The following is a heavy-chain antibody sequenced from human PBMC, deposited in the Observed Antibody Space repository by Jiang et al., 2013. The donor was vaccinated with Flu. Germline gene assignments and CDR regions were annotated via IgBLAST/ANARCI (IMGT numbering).Heavy chain of an antibody. J-gene: IGHJ4*02. CDR2: IYYSGTT. Sequence: PGLVKPSETLSLTCTVSGDSISSYYWNWIRQPPGKGLEWIGSIYYSGTTYYNPSLKSRVTISIDTPKKKFSLKLRSVTAADTAVYYCASQHWDHGSGSYYMSYWGQGTLVTVSS. D-gene: IGHD3-10*01. V-gene: IGHV4-59*12. CDR3: ASQHWDHGSGSYYMSY. CDR1: GDSISSYY.